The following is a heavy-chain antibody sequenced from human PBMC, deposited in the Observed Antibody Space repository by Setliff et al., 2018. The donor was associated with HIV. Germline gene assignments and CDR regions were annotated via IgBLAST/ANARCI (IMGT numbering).Heavy chain of an antibody. CDR2: IITIFGKG. J-gene: IGHJ3*02. D-gene: IGHD6-19*01. CDR3: ARSGTHLEESRGSSGWVSAAFDI. CDR1: GGTFSSYA. Sequence: SVKVSCKASGGTFSSYAINWVRQAPGQGLEWMGGIITIFGKGNYAQKFQGRVTITADESTSTGYMELSSLRSEDTAVYYRARSGTHLEESRGSSGWVSAAFDIWGQGTMVTVSS. V-gene: IGHV1-69*13.